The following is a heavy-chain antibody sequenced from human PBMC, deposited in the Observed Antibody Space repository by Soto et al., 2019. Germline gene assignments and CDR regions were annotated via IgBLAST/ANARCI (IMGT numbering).Heavy chain of an antibody. Sequence: EVQLVESGGGLIQPGGSLRLSCEASGFTFRSNDMNWVRQAPGKGLEWVSLIWTSGSTAYADSVKGRFTISRDNSKSALYLHMSSLRAEDTAVYYCATRPLLRGAPWGQGTMVTVSS. J-gene: IGHJ3*01. CDR2: IWTSGST. CDR3: ATRPLLRGAP. CDR1: GFTFRSND. D-gene: IGHD3-16*01. V-gene: IGHV3-53*01.